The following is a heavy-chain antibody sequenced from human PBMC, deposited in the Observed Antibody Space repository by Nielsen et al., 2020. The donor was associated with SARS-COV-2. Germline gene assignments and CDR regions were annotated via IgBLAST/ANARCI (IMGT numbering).Heavy chain of an antibody. CDR2: ISGSGGST. J-gene: IGHJ4*02. Sequence: VRQMPGKGLEWVSAISGSGGSTYYADSVKGRFTISRDNSKNTLYLQMSSLRAEDTAVYYCVKGTLYYYDSSGYSYNQNFDYWGQGTLVTVSS. CDR3: VKGTLYYYDSSGYSYNQNFDY. V-gene: IGHV3-64D*06. D-gene: IGHD3-22*01.